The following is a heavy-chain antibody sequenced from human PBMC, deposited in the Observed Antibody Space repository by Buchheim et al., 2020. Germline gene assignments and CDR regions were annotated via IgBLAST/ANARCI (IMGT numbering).Heavy chain of an antibody. CDR2: ISGSGAST. CDR1: GFTFSSYA. J-gene: IGHJ1*01. Sequence: EVQLLESGGGLVQPGGSLRLSCAASGFTFSSYAMTWVRQAPGRGLEWVSGISGSGASTYYADSVKGRVTISRDNSKSTLYLQMNSLRAEDTAVYYCARGNSYYDFLCEYWGQGTL. V-gene: IGHV3-23*01. CDR3: ARGNSYYDFLCEY. D-gene: IGHD3-3*01.